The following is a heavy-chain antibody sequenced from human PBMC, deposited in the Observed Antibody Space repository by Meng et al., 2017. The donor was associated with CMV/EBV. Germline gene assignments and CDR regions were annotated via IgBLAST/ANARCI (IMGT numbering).Heavy chain of an antibody. Sequence: FTGYYRHWVRQAPGQGLEWMGWINPNSGGTNYAQKFQGRVTMTRDTSISTAYMELSRLRSDDTAVYYCARDRVVVVPAATRNNWFDPWGQGTLITVSS. CDR2: INPNSGGT. J-gene: IGHJ5*02. CDR3: ARDRVVVVPAATRNNWFDP. D-gene: IGHD2-2*01. CDR1: FTGYY. V-gene: IGHV1-2*02.